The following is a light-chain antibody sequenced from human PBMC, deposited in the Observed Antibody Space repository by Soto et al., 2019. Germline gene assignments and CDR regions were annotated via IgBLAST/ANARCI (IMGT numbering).Light chain of an antibody. Sequence: EIVMTQSPATLSVSPGERATLSCRASQSVSSNLAWYQQRPGQAPRLLIYAASTRASGIPARFSGSGSGTEFTLTLSSLQSEDFAVYYCQHYNDWPAWTFGQGTKVEIK. CDR3: QHYNDWPAWT. CDR1: QSVSSN. CDR2: AAS. J-gene: IGKJ1*01. V-gene: IGKV3-15*01.